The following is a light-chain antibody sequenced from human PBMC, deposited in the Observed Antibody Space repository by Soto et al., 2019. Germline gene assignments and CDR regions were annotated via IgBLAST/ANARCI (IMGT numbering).Light chain of an antibody. CDR3: QQYYNIPPT. CDR2: WAS. CDR1: QSVFFNSNNKNY. V-gene: IGKV4-1*01. Sequence: DIVMTQSPDSLAVSLGERATINCKSSQSVFFNSNNKNYLAWYQQKPGQPPKLLLYWASTRESWVPGQYSGSGSGTDFTLTISSLQAEDEAFYDCQQYYNIPPTSGQGTKVEI. J-gene: IGKJ1*01.